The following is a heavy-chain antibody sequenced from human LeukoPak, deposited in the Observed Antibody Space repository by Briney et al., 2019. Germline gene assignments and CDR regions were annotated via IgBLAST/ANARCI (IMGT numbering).Heavy chain of an antibody. J-gene: IGHJ6*02. CDR3: ARSEPYYYYYGMDV. CDR1: GGTFSSYA. Sequence: ASVKVSCKASGGTFSSYAISWVRQAPGQGLEWMGWINPNSGGTNYAQKFQGWVTMTRDTSISTAYMELSRLRSDDTAVYYCARSEPYYYYYGMDVWGQGTTVTVSS. V-gene: IGHV1-2*04. CDR2: INPNSGGT.